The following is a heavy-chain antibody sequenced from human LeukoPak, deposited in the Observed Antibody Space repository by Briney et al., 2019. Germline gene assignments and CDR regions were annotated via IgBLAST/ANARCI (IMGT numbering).Heavy chain of an antibody. V-gene: IGHV3-49*04. CDR1: GVTFGDYA. CDR3: TSGLSVRRSNNTPVDY. Sequence: GGSLRLSCTTSGVTFGDYAMSWVRQAPGKGLEWVGFIRSKRYGGSAAYAASVEGRFTITRDDSKSTTYLEMDSLKTEDTAVYYCTSGLSVRRSNNTPVDYWGQGTLVTVSS. J-gene: IGHJ4*02. CDR2: IRSKRYGGSA. D-gene: IGHD1-1*01.